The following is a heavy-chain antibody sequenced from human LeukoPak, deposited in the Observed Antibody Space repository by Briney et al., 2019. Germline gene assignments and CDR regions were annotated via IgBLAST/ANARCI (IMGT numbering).Heavy chain of an antibody. CDR1: GGTFSSYA. V-gene: IGHV1-69*05. J-gene: IGHJ6*03. CDR3: ATPRYSSSLPYYYMDV. Sequence: VASVKVSCKASGGTFSSYAISWVRQAPGQGLEWMGRIIPIFGTANYAQKFQGRVTITTDESTSTAYMELSSLRSVDTAVYYCATPRYSSSLPYYYMDVWGKGTTVTVSS. CDR2: IIPIFGTA. D-gene: IGHD6-6*01.